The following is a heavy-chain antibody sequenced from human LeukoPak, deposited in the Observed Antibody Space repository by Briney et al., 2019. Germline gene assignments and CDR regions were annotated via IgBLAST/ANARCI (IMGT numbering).Heavy chain of an antibody. CDR3: ARLFRDVTTFDY. J-gene: IGHJ4*02. D-gene: IGHD1-14*01. V-gene: IGHV3-11*04. CDR1: GFTFSDYY. CDR2: ISSSGSTI. Sequence: KTGGSLRLSCAASGFTFSDYYMSWIRQAPGKGLEWVSYISSSGSTIYYADSVKGRFTISRDNAKNSLYLQMNSLRAEDTAVYYCARLFRDVTTFDYWGQGTLVTVSS.